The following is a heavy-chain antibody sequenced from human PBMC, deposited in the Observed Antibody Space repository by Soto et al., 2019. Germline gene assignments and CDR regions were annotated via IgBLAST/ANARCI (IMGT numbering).Heavy chain of an antibody. Sequence: SETLSLTCTVSGGSISSYYWSWIRQPPGKGLEWIGYIYYSGSTNYNPSLKSRVTISVDTSKNQFSLKLSSVTAADTAVYYCAGGGGVRGVIITGPAHYYMDVWGKGTTVTVSS. CDR2: IYYSGST. D-gene: IGHD3-10*01. V-gene: IGHV4-59*01. CDR1: GGSISSYY. J-gene: IGHJ6*03. CDR3: AGGGGVRGVIITGPAHYYMDV.